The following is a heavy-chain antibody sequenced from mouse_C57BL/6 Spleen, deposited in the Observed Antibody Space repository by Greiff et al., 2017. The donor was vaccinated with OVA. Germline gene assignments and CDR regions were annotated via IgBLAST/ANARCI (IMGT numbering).Heavy chain of an antibody. V-gene: IGHV1-18*01. D-gene: IGHD2-4*01. CDR2: INPNNGGT. CDR1: GYTFTDYN. Sequence: VQLKQSGPELVKPGASVKIPCKASGYTFTDYNMDWVKQSHGKSLEWIGDINPNNGGTIYNQKFKGKATLTVDKSSSTAYMELRSLTSEDTAVYYCARADDYDGGFAYWGQGTLVTVSA. J-gene: IGHJ3*01. CDR3: ARADDYDGGFAY.